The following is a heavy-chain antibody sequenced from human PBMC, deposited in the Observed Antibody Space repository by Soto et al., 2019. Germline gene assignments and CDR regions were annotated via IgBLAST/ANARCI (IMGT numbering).Heavy chain of an antibody. D-gene: IGHD4-17*01. CDR3: AKDLATTVTTGDY. CDR2: ISGSGGST. CDR1: RFTFSSYA. Sequence: EVQLLESGGGLVQPGGSLRLSCAASRFTFSSYAMNWVRQAPGKGLEWVSGISGSGGSTSYADSVKGPFTISRDNSKNTLYLQMNSLRAEDTAVYYCAKDLATTVTTGDYWGQGTLVTVSS. J-gene: IGHJ4*02. V-gene: IGHV3-23*01.